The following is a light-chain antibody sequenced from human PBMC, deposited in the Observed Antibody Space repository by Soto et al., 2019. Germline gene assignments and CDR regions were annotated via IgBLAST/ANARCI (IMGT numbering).Light chain of an antibody. Sequence: SYELTQPPSVSVSPGQTASITCSGDKLGNRYACWYHQKPGQSPVLVIYQDTKRPSGIPERFSGSNSENTATLTISGTQTIDEGDYYCQAWDSSTVIFGGGTKVTVL. V-gene: IGLV3-1*01. CDR3: QAWDSSTVI. CDR2: QDT. J-gene: IGLJ2*01. CDR1: KLGNRY.